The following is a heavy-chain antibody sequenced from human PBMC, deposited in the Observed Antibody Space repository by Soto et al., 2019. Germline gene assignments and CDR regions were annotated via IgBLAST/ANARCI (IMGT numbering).Heavy chain of an antibody. J-gene: IGHJ4*02. CDR1: GYTFTSYA. D-gene: IGHD3-10*01. V-gene: IGHV1-3*01. CDR2: INAGNGNT. Sequence: ASVKVSCKASGYTFTSYAMHWVRQAPGQRLEWMGWINAGNGNTKYSQKFQGRVTITRDTSASTAYMELSSLRSEDTAVYYCARADYYGSGSYYKGFDYWGQGTLVTVSS. CDR3: ARADYYGSGSYYKGFDY.